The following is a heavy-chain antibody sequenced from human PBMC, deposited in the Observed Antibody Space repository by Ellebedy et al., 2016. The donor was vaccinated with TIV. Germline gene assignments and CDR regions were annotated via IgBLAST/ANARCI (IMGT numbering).Heavy chain of an antibody. Sequence: GGSLRLSCVGSEYPFNNYGMSWVRQAPAQGLEWVSGISGSGGSTYYADSVKGRFTISRDNAKSSLFLQMNSLRAEDTAVYYCAGIAEVRFDPWGQGTLVSVSS. CDR2: ISGSGGST. CDR3: AGIAEVRFDP. J-gene: IGHJ5*02. CDR1: EYPFNNYG. V-gene: IGHV3-23*01.